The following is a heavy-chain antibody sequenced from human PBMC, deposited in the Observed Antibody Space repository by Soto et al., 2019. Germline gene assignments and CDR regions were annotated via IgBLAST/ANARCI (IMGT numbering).Heavy chain of an antibody. Sequence: ASVKVSCKASGYTFTSYAMHWVRQAPGQRLEWMGWINAGNGNTKYSQKFQGRVTITRDTSASTAYMELSSLRSEDTAVYYCARELSYSDTSGPRVLFDYWGQGTLVTVSS. D-gene: IGHD3-22*01. CDR1: GYTFTSYA. J-gene: IGHJ4*02. CDR2: INAGNGNT. V-gene: IGHV1-3*01. CDR3: ARELSYSDTSGPRVLFDY.